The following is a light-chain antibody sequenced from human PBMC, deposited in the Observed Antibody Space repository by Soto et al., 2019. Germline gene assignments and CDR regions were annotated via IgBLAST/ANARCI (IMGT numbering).Light chain of an antibody. V-gene: IGKV4-1*01. Sequence: DIVMTQSPDSLAVSLGERAIINCKSSQSVLYSSNNKNYLAWYQQKPGQPPKLLIYWASTRESGVPDRFSGSGSGTDFTLTISSLQAEDVAVYYCHQYYSTPPNTFGGGTKVEI. CDR1: QSVLYSSNNKNY. CDR2: WAS. CDR3: HQYYSTPPNT. J-gene: IGKJ4*01.